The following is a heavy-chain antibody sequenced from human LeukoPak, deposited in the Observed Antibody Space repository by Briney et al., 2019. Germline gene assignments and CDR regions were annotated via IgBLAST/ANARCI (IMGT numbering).Heavy chain of an antibody. V-gene: IGHV1-69*05. CDR2: IIPIFGTA. D-gene: IGHD2-2*02. CDR3: ATPIHHYYYYYMDV. J-gene: IGHJ6*03. CDR1: GGTFSSYA. Sequence: SVKVSCKASGGTFSSYAISWVRQAPGQGLEWMGGIIPIFGTANYAQKFQGRVTITTDESTSTAYMGLSSLRSEATAVYYCATPIHHYYYYYMDVWGKGTTVTVSS.